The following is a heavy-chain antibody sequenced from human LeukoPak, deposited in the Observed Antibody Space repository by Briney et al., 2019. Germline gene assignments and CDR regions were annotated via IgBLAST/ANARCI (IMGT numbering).Heavy chain of an antibody. D-gene: IGHD4-23*01. CDR3: AKGTTTLVVTKIDY. CDR2: ISGSGGST. J-gene: IGHJ4*02. CDR1: GFTFSSYA. V-gene: IGHV3-23*01. Sequence: GGSLRLSCAASGFTFSSYAMSWVRQAPGKGLEWVSVISGSGGSTYYADSVKGRFTISRDNSKNTLYLQMNSLRAEDTAVYYCAKGTTTLVVTKIDYWGQGTLVTVSS.